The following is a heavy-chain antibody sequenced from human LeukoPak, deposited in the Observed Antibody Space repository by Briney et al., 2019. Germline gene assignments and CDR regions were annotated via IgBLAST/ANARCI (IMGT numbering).Heavy chain of an antibody. J-gene: IGHJ4*02. CDR1: GFTFSNYA. CDR2: ISGSGGST. CDR3: AKGVIPAVDY. V-gene: IGHV3-23*01. D-gene: IGHD2-2*01. Sequence: PGGSLRLSCAASGFTFSNYAMSWVRQAPGKGLEWVSGISGSGGSTYYADSVKGRFTISRDNSKNTLYLQMNSLRAEDTAVYYCAKGVIPAVDYWGQGTLVTVPS.